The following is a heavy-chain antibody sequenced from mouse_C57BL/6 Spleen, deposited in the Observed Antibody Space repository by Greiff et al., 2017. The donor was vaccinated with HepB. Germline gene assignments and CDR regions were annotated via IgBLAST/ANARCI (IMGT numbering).Heavy chain of an antibody. Sequence: VQLVESGPELVKPGASVKISCKASGYAFSSSWMNWVKQRPGKGLEWIGRIYPGDGDTNYNGKFKGKATLTADKSSSTAYMQLSSLTSEDSAVYFCARYGYYVGYFDVWGTGTTVTVSS. D-gene: IGHD2-3*01. CDR3: ARYGYYVGYFDV. CDR2: IYPGDGDT. J-gene: IGHJ1*03. CDR1: GYAFSSSW. V-gene: IGHV1-82*01.